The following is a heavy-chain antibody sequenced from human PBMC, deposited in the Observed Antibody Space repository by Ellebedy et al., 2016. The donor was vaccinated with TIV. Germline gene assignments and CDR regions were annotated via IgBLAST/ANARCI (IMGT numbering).Heavy chain of an antibody. CDR3: RIVASDFDY. CDR2: ISSRDNTI. V-gene: IGHV3-11*01. CDR1: GFTFSDFY. D-gene: IGHD5-12*01. J-gene: IGHJ4*02. Sequence: PGGSLRLSCAGSGFTFSDFYMSWIRQAPGKGLEWVSYISSRDNTIFYADSVKGRFTISRDNAKDSLYLQMNSLRAEDTAVYYCRIVASDFDYWGQGALVTVSS.